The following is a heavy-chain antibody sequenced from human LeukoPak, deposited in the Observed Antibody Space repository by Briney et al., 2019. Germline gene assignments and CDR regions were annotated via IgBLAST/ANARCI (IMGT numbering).Heavy chain of an antibody. D-gene: IGHD4-23*01. V-gene: IGHV3-48*04. J-gene: IGHJ4*02. CDR2: ISSSSSTI. Sequence: GGSLRLSCAASGFTFSSYSMNWDRQAPGKGLEWVSYISSSSSTIYYADSVKGRFTISRDNAKNSLYLQMNSLRAEDTAVYYCASGGPDPTYYFDYWGQGTLVTVSS. CDR3: ASGGPDPTYYFDY. CDR1: GFTFSSYS.